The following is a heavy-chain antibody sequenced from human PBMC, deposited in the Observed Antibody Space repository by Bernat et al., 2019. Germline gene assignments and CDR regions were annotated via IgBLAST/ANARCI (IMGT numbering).Heavy chain of an antibody. V-gene: IGHV3-53*02. Sequence: EVQLVETGGGLIQPGGSLRLSCAASGFTVSSNYMSWVRQAPGKGLEWVSVIYSGGSTYYADPVKGRFTISRNNSKTTLYLQMNSLRAEETAVYYCARVTGNIAFDIGGQGTMVTVSS. CDR1: GFTVSSNY. CDR3: ARVTGNIAFDI. J-gene: IGHJ3*02. CDR2: IYSGGST. D-gene: IGHD3-9*01.